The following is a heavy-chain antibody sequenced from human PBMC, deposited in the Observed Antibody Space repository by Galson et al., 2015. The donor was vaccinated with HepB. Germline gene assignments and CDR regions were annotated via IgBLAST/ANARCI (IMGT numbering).Heavy chain of an antibody. V-gene: IGHV3-30*04. Sequence: SLRLSCAASGFTFSSYALHWVRQAPGKGLEWVAVISYDGTSKYYADSVKGRLTISRDNSKNTLYLQMSSLRAEDTAVYYCARGGVVVVTTEIDYWGQGTLVTVSS. D-gene: IGHD3-22*01. CDR3: ARGGVVVVTTEIDY. J-gene: IGHJ4*02. CDR1: GFTFSSYA. CDR2: ISYDGTSK.